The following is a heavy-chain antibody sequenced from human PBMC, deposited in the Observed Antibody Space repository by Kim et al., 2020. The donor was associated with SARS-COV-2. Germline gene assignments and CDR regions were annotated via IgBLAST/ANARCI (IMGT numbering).Heavy chain of an antibody. CDR1: GGSISSSSYY. J-gene: IGHJ4*02. Sequence: SETLSLTCTVSGGSISSSSYYWGWIRQPPGKGLEWIGSIYYSGSTYYNPSLKSRVTISVDTSKNQFSLKLSSVTAADTAVYYCARIPGDVPGSYPYDYWGQGTLVTVSS. D-gene: IGHD3-16*01. CDR3: ARIPGDVPGSYPYDY. V-gene: IGHV4-39*01. CDR2: IYYSGST.